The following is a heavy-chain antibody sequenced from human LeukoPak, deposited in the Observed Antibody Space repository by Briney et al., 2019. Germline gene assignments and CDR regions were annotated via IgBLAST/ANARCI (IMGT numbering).Heavy chain of an antibody. CDR2: ISGSGGST. V-gene: IGHV3-23*01. Sequence: AGGSLRLSGAASGFTFSSYAMSWVRQAPGTGLEWVSAISGSGGSTYYADSVKGRFTISRDNSKNTLYLQMNSLRAEDTAVYYCAKASVIYSSSWYHFDYWGQGTLVTVSS. D-gene: IGHD6-13*01. CDR1: GFTFSSYA. J-gene: IGHJ4*02. CDR3: AKASVIYSSSWYHFDY.